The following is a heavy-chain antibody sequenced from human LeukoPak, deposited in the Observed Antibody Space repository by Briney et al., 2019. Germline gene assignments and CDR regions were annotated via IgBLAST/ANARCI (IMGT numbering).Heavy chain of an antibody. J-gene: IGHJ4*02. CDR1: GFTFSSYA. D-gene: IGHD3-10*01. CDR3: AKDLKNVLLYKIVDY. Sequence: GGSLRLSCAASGFTFSSYAMSWVRQAPGKGLEWVSAISGSGGSTYYADSVKGRFTISRDNSKNTLYLQMNSLRAEDTAVYYCAKDLKNVLLYKIVDYWGQGTLVTVSS. CDR2: ISGSGGST. V-gene: IGHV3-23*01.